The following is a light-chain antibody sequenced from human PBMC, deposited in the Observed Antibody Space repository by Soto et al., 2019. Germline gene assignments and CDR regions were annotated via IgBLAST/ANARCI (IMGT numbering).Light chain of an antibody. CDR1: QSISSY. CDR3: QQSYSTLT. CDR2: AAS. J-gene: IGKJ4*01. V-gene: IGKV1-39*01. Sequence: DIQMTQSPSTLSGSVGDRVTITCRASQSISSYLNWYQQKPGKAPKLLIYAASSLQSGVPSRFSGSGSGTDFTLTISSLQPEDFATYYCQQSYSTLTFGGGTKVDI.